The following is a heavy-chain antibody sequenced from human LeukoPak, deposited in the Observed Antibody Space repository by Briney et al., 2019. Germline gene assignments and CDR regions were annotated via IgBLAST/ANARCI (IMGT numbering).Heavy chain of an antibody. V-gene: IGHV1-46*01. Sequence: ASVKVSCMASGYTFTSYYMHWVRQAPGQGLEWMGIINPSGGSTSYAQKFQGRVTMTRDMSTSTVYMELSSLRSEDTAVYYCARDGIEGDAFAIWGQGTMVTVSS. J-gene: IGHJ3*02. CDR3: ARDGIEGDAFAI. CDR2: INPSGGST. D-gene: IGHD1-26*01. CDR1: GYTFTSYY.